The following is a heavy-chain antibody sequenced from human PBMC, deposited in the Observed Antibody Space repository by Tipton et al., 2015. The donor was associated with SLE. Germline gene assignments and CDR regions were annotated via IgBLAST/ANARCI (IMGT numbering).Heavy chain of an antibody. J-gene: IGHJ4*02. Sequence: SLRLSCAASGFTFSTYWMTWVRQVPGKGLVWVARIKYDESKTRYADSVNGRVTVSRDNAKNTLYLRMSSLRPEDTAVYFCVKTGYSTGWYGGGYHFDFWGQGTLVTVSS. CDR1: GFTFSTYW. CDR2: IKYDESKT. D-gene: IGHD6-19*01. V-gene: IGHV3-74*01. CDR3: VKTGYSTGWYGGGYHFDF.